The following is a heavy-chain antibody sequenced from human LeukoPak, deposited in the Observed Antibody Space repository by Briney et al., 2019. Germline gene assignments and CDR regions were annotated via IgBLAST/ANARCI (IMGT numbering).Heavy chain of an antibody. V-gene: IGHV1-69*13. CDR2: IIPIFGTA. Sequence: SVKVSCTASGGTFSSYAISWVRQAPGQGLEWMGGIIPIFGTANYAQKFQGRVTITADESTSTAYMELSGLRSEDTAVYYCARDQFLYCSSTSCYFDYWGQGTLVTVSS. CDR3: ARDQFLYCSSTSCYFDY. CDR1: GGTFSSYA. J-gene: IGHJ4*02. D-gene: IGHD2-2*01.